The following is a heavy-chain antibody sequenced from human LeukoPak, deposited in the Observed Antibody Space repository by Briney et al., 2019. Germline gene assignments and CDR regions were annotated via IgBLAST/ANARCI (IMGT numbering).Heavy chain of an antibody. V-gene: IGHV3-33*01. Sequence: GESLKISCAASGFTFSSFGLHWVRQAPGKGLEWVAVLWYDLTKEFYADSVKGRFTVSRDNSKNTLYLQMNSLRAEDTAVYYCARELPPVLTYYFDYWGQGTLVTVSS. CDR2: LWYDLTKE. D-gene: IGHD2-8*02. CDR3: ARELPPVLTYYFDY. CDR1: GFTFSSFG. J-gene: IGHJ4*02.